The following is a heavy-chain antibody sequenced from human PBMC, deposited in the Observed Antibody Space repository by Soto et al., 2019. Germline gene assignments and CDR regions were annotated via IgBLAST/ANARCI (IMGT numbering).Heavy chain of an antibody. CDR3: ARHELGYCQDGDCPYFFDY. CDR1: GGSISNYY. CDR2: INYKGDT. D-gene: IGHD2-21*02. J-gene: IGHJ4*02. V-gene: IGHV4-59*08. Sequence: ASETLSLTCTVSGGSISNYYWSWIRQPPGKGLEWITYINYKGDTRYNPSLKSRLTVSVDTSENQFSLKLSSVTAADTAFYYCARHELGYCQDGDCPYFFDYWGQGILVTVSS.